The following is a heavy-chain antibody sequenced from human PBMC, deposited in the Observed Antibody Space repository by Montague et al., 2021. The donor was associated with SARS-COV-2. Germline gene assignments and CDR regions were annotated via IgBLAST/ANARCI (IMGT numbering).Heavy chain of an antibody. J-gene: IGHJ4*02. Sequence: SLSLSCSASGSTFDDYGMSWVRQGPGKGLEWVSGITRNGDSTDFADSVKGRFTISRDNAKNSLYLQMNSLRAEATALYYCVRGFRNGPFDVWGQGTLVSVSS. D-gene: IGHD1-14*01. V-gene: IGHV3-20*04. CDR3: VRGFRNGPFDV. CDR1: GSTFDDYG. CDR2: ITRNGDST.